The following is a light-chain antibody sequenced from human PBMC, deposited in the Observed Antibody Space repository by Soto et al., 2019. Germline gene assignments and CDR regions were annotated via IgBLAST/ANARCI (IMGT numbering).Light chain of an antibody. CDR3: SSYTSSSTVV. CDR2: EVT. Sequence: QSVLTQPPSASGSPGQSVTISCIGTSSDVGRYNYVSWYQHHPGKAPKLIIYEVTKRPSGVPDRFSGSKSGNTASLTVSGLQADDEADYYCSSYTSSSTVVFGGGTKLTVL. J-gene: IGLJ2*01. CDR1: SSDVGRYNY. V-gene: IGLV2-8*01.